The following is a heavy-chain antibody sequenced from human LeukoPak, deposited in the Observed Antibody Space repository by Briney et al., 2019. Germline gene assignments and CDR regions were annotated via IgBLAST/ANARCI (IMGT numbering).Heavy chain of an antibody. CDR2: ISSSSTYT. Sequence: GGSLRLSCAASGFTFSDYSMNWVRQAPGKGLEWVASISSSSTYTYYGDSVKGRFTISRDSVKNSLHLQLDSLRVEDTAVYFCARGGQAGFPFSWFDPWGQGTLVTVAS. V-gene: IGHV3-21*01. CDR3: ARGGQAGFPFSWFDP. D-gene: IGHD3-10*01. J-gene: IGHJ5*02. CDR1: GFTFSDYS.